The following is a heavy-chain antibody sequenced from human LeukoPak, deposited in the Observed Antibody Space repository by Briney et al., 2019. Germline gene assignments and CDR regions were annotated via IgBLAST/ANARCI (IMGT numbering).Heavy chain of an antibody. CDR1: GGSFSGYY. J-gene: IGHJ4*02. Sequence: PSETLSLTCAVYGGSFSGYYWSWIRQPPGKGLEWIGEINHSGSTNYNPSLKSRVTISVDTSKNQFSLKLSSVTAADTAVCYCARGPPEHYDYVWGSYRPGEIFDYWGQGTLVTVSS. D-gene: IGHD3-16*02. V-gene: IGHV4-34*01. CDR2: INHSGST. CDR3: ARGPPEHYDYVWGSYRPGEIFDY.